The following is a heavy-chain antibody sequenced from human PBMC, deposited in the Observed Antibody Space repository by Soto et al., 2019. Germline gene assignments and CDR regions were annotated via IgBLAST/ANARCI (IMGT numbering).Heavy chain of an antibody. CDR2: ISGNGGTT. D-gene: IGHD1-1*01. J-gene: IGHJ4*02. CDR1: GFTFSNYA. CDR3: AKYQRSSSGAERFYY. V-gene: IGHV3-23*01. Sequence: PCGSLRLSCTASGFTFSNYAMTCVRQAPGKGLEWVSSISGNGGTTYYADSLKGRCTISRDSSKDTLHLQLKSLRAEDTGVYYCAKYQRSSSGAERFYYWGQGDLVTVAS.